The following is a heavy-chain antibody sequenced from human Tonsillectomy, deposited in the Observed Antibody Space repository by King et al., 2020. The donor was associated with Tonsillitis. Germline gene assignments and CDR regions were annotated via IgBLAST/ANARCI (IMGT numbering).Heavy chain of an antibody. D-gene: IGHD2-15*01. V-gene: IGHV4-30-4*01. Sequence: VQLQESGPGLVKPSQTLSLTCTVSGGSISSGDYYWSWIRQPPGKGLEWIGYIYYSGSTYYNPSLRSRVSISLDTSKNQFSLKLSSVTAADTAVYFFAGAPRDINHFSWFDPWGQGTLVTVSS. CDR3: AGAPRDINHFSWFDP. J-gene: IGHJ5*02. CDR2: IYYSGST. CDR1: GGSISSGDYY.